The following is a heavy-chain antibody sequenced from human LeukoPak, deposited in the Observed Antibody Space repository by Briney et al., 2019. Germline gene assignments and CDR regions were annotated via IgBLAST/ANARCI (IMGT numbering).Heavy chain of an antibody. V-gene: IGHV1-18*01. D-gene: IGHD2-15*01. CDR2: ISVYNNNT. J-gene: IGHJ4*02. Sequence: ASVKVSCKASGYTFTNYGISWVRQAPGQGLEWMGWISVYNNNTNYAQKLQGRVTLTTDTSTSTAYMELRSLRSDDTAVYYCARDRVRVVVAATPFDYWGQGTLVTVSS. CDR1: GYTFTNYG. CDR3: ARDRVRVVVAATPFDY.